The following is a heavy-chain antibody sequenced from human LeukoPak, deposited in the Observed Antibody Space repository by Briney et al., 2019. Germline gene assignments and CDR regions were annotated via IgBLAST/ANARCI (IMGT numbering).Heavy chain of an antibody. V-gene: IGHV1-2*02. Sequence: ASVKVSCKASGYTFTGYYMHWVRQAPGQGLEWMGWINPNSGGTNYAQKFQGRVTMTRDTSISTAYMELSRLRSDDTAVYYCARGSSGWYTQSAFDIWGQGTMVTVSS. J-gene: IGHJ3*02. CDR2: INPNSGGT. D-gene: IGHD6-19*01. CDR3: ARGSSGWYTQSAFDI. CDR1: GYTFTGYY.